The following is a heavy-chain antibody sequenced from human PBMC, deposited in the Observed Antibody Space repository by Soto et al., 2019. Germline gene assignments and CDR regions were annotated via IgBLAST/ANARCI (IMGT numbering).Heavy chain of an antibody. D-gene: IGHD2-2*01. J-gene: IGHJ3*02. CDR3: ARDGPIPSSYRDAFDI. CDR1: GYTFTSYY. Sequence: QVQLVQSGAEVKKPGASVKVSCKASGYTFTSYYMHWVRQAPGQGLEWMGIINPSGGSTSYAQKFQGRVTMTRDTSTSTVYMELSSLRSEDTAVYYCARDGPIPSSYRDAFDIWGQGTMVTVSS. V-gene: IGHV1-46*03. CDR2: INPSGGST.